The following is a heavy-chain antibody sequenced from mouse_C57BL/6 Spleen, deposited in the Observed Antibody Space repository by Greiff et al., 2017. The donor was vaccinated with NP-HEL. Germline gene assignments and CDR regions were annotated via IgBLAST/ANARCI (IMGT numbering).Heavy chain of an antibody. Sequence: QVHVKQSGAELARPGASVKLSCKASGYTFTSYGISWVKQRTGQGLEWIGEIYPRSGNTYYNEKFKGKATLTADKSSSTAYMELRSLTSEDSAVYFCARNYDYPYYYAMDYWGQGTSVTVSS. D-gene: IGHD2-4*01. CDR3: ARNYDYPYYYAMDY. CDR1: GYTFTSYG. J-gene: IGHJ4*01. V-gene: IGHV1-81*01. CDR2: IYPRSGNT.